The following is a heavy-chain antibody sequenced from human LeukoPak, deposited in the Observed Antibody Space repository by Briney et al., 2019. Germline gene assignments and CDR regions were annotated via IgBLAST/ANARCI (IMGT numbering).Heavy chain of an antibody. V-gene: IGHV1-18*01. D-gene: IGHD3-22*01. J-gene: IGHJ4*02. CDR3: ARDFHSRGYYHYFHY. Sequence: GASVTVSCTASGYTFTSYGMSWVRQAPPQTLEWMGWVSGYNGNTNYEQNLQGRVTMTTDKSKNTAYMELRSLRSDDTAVYYCARDFHSRGYYHYFHYWGQGTLVTVSS. CDR2: VSGYNGNT. CDR1: GYTFTSYG.